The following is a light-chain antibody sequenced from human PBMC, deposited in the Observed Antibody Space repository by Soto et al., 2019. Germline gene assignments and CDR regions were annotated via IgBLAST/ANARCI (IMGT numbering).Light chain of an antibody. CDR2: GAS. CDR3: RHHNSYSQT. CDR1: QSIRHY. Sequence: FQLTQSPPTLSASVGDRVTITCRASQSIRHYLAWYQQMPGKAPKLLIYGASTLQSGVPSRFSGSGSGTEFTLTISSLQSDDFGTCVSRHHNSYSQTFGQGTKV. J-gene: IGKJ1*01. V-gene: IGKV1-5*01.